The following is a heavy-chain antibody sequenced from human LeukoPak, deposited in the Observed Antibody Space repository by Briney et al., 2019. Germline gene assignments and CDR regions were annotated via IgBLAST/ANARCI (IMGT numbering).Heavy chain of an antibody. J-gene: IGHJ5*02. D-gene: IGHD2-2*03. V-gene: IGHV5-51*01. CDR2: IYPGDSDT. Sequence: GESLKISCKGSGYSFTSYWIGWVRQMPGKGLEWIGIIYPGDSDTRYSPSFQGQVTISADKSISTAYLQWSSLKASDTAMYYCARRGYCSSTSCYGMGNWFDPWGQGTLVTVSS. CDR3: ARRGYCSSTSCYGMGNWFDP. CDR1: GYSFTSYW.